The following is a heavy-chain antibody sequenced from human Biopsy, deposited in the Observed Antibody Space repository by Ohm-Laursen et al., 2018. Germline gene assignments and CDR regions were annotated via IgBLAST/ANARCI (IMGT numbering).Heavy chain of an antibody. D-gene: IGHD2/OR15-2a*01. J-gene: IGHJ5*02. V-gene: IGHV1-8*01. CDR2: MNPISGNT. Sequence: ASVKVSCNASGYTFTTYDITWVRQATGQGPEWMGWMNPISGNTGYAHKFRGRVTMTSDSSISTAYLEVSSLTFEDTAVYYCARAVRYRLLSDPWGQGTLVTVPS. CDR3: ARAVRYRLLSDP. CDR1: GYTFTTYD.